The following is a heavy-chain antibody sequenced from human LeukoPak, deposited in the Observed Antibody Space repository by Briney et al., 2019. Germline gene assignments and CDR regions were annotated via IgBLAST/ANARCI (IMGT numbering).Heavy chain of an antibody. D-gene: IGHD4-17*01. V-gene: IGHV4-59*11. CDR3: ARGDYGPFDY. Sequence: SETLSLTCTVSGGSIGTHYWSWIRQPPGKGLEWIGYIYHSGSTNYSPSFKSRVTISVDTPKSQFSLKLTSVTAADTAVYYCARGDYGPFDYWGQGALVTVSS. J-gene: IGHJ4*02. CDR1: GGSIGTHY. CDR2: IYHSGST.